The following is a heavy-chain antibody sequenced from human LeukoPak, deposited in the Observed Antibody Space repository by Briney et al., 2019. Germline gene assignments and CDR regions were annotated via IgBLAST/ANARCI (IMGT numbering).Heavy chain of an antibody. J-gene: IGHJ4*02. Sequence: ASVKVSCKSSGYPFTDYYMHWIRQARGQGLEWMGWTNPNTCDTNYPQKFQGRVTMTTDTSISTAYMDLSRLSSDDTAVYYCATLVRGSNSYSPWWGQGTLVTASS. CDR3: ATLVRGSNSYSPW. D-gene: IGHD3-10*01. CDR1: GYPFTDYY. CDR2: TNPNTCDT. V-gene: IGHV1-2*02.